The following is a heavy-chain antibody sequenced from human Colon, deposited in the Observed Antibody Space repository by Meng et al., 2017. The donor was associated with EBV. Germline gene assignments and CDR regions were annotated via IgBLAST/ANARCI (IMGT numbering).Heavy chain of an antibody. CDR1: GGSISTNHW. V-gene: IGHV4-4*02. Sequence: QVQLQESGPGLVKPSGTLSLTCDVSGGSISTNHWWTWVRQPPGKGLEWIGEIYHDGTTHYNPSLKSRLTMSVDKSKNQFSLRLNSATAADTAVYYCAREKVGWQDCWGQGTLVTVSS. D-gene: IGHD1-26*01. CDR2: IYHDGTT. CDR3: AREKVGWQDC. J-gene: IGHJ4*02.